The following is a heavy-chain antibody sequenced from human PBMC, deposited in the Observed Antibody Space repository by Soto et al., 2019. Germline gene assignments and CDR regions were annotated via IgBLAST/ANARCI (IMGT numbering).Heavy chain of an antibody. CDR3: VSDRGYGHASVPYS. V-gene: IGHV3-30*03. J-gene: IGHJ4*02. CDR1: GFTFTRYG. D-gene: IGHD5-18*01. CDR2: ISYDGGLQ. Sequence: QTHLVESGGGVVQPGRSLRLSCAASGFTFTRYGMHWVHQAPGTRLEWVAVISYDGGLQHYADSVKGRFTISRDNSKNMVLLQMNSLRAEDTAVYYCVSDRGYGHASVPYSWGQGTLVSVSS.